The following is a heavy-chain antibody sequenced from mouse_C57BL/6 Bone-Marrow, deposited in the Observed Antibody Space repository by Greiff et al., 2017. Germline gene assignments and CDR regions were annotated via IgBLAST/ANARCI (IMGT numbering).Heavy chain of an antibody. Sequence: EVQGVESGAELVRPGASVKLSCTASGFTIKDDFMHWVKQRPEQGLEWIGWIDPENGDTEYASKFQGKATITVDTSSNTAYLQLSSLTSEDTAVYYCTRIAYWGQGTLVTVSA. V-gene: IGHV14-4*01. CDR1: GFTIKDDF. J-gene: IGHJ3*01. CDR2: IDPENGDT. CDR3: TRIAY.